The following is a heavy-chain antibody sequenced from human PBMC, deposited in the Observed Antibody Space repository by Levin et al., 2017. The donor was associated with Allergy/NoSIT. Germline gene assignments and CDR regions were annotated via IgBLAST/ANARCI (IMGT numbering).Heavy chain of an antibody. Sequence: SQTLSLTCTVSCGSISSSSYYWGWIRQPPGKGLEWIGSIYYSGSTYYNPSLKSRVTISVDTSKNQFSLKLSSVTAADTAVYYCARHHRGSDFDWLPNDAFDSWGQGTMVTVSS. D-gene: IGHD3-9*01. CDR1: CGSISSSSYY. V-gene: IGHV4-39*01. CDR3: ARHHRGSDFDWLPNDAFDS. CDR2: IYYSGST. J-gene: IGHJ3*02.